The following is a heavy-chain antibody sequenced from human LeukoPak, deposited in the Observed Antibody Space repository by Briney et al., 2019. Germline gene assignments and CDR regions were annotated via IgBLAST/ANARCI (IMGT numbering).Heavy chain of an antibody. CDR2: ISGSGGST. CDR1: GFTFSSYA. J-gene: IGHJ4*02. Sequence: AGGSLRLSCAASGFTFSSYAMSWVRKAPGKGLEWVSAISGSGGSTYYADSVKGRFTISRDNSKNTLYLQMNSLRAEDTAVYYCAKASHYDILTGYYTLGGYFDYWGQGTLVTVSS. D-gene: IGHD3-9*01. CDR3: AKASHYDILTGYYTLGGYFDY. V-gene: IGHV3-23*01.